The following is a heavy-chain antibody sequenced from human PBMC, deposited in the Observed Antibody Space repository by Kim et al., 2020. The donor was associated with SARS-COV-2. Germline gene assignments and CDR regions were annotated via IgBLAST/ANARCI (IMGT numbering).Heavy chain of an antibody. CDR3: ASSDVHGDYYDSSGSDYYGMDV. V-gene: IGHV4-34*01. CDR2: INHSGST. CDR1: GGSFSGYY. D-gene: IGHD3-22*01. J-gene: IGHJ6*02. Sequence: SETLSLTCAVYGGSFSGYYWSWIRQPPGKGLELIREINHSGSTNYNPSLKSRVTISVDTSKNQFSLKLSSVTAADTAVYYCASSDVHGDYYDSSGSDYYGMDVWGQGTTVTVSS.